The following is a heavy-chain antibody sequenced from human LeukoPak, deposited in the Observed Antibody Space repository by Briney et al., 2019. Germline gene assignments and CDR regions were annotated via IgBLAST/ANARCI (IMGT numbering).Heavy chain of an antibody. D-gene: IGHD3-10*01. CDR2: IYSGGST. CDR3: ARTYGSGSYSYYGMDV. Sequence: PGGSLRLSCAASGFTVSSNYMSWVRQAPGKGLEWVSVIYSGGSTYYADSVKGRFTISRDNSKNTLYLQMNSLRAEDTAVYYCARTYGSGSYSYYGMDVRGKGTTVTVSS. CDR1: GFTVSSNY. J-gene: IGHJ6*04. V-gene: IGHV3-53*01.